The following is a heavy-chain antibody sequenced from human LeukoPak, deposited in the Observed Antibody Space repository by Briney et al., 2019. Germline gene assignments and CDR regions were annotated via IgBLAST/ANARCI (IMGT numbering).Heavy chain of an antibody. CDR1: GYTFTDYY. Sequence: ASVKVSCKGSGYTFTDYYLHWVRQAPGQGLEWMGWINPNNGGTIYAQKFQGRVTMTRDTSISTAYMELSRLRSDDSAVYHCARHTEVAVYYFDYWGQGALVTVSS. J-gene: IGHJ4*02. CDR3: ARHTEVAVYYFDY. CDR2: INPNNGGT. D-gene: IGHD2-15*01. V-gene: IGHV1-2*02.